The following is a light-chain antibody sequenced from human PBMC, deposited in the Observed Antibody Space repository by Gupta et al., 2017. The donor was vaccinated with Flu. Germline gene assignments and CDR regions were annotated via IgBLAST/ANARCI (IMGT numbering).Light chain of an antibody. CDR2: CAS. V-gene: IGKV4-1*01. CDR1: QSILYSSNNKIY. Sequence: DIVMTQSPDSLAVSLGERATINCKSSQSILYSSNNKIYLAWYQQKPGQRPKLLINCASTRDTGVPDRFSGSGSGIDFTLTISSLEAEDVAVYYCQQFYTTPYSFGQGTKLEIK. J-gene: IGKJ2*03. CDR3: QQFYTTPYS.